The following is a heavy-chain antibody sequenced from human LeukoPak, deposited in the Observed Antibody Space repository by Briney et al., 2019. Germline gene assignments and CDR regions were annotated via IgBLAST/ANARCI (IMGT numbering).Heavy chain of an antibody. CDR1: GDSVSDFS. CDR3: VRGTYSYDVSGYFAH. D-gene: IGHD3-22*01. CDR2: IYNSGDT. Sequence: SETLSLTCTVSGDSVSDFSWNWIRQTAGKGLEWIGQIYNSGDTDYNPSLKSRVAMSVDTSKNQISLTLSSVTAADTAVYFCVRGTYSYDVSGYFAHWGRGTQVTVSS. J-gene: IGHJ4*02. V-gene: IGHV4-4*07.